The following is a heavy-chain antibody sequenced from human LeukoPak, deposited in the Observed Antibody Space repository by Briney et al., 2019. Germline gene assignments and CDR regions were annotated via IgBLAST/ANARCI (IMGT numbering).Heavy chain of an antibody. CDR2: ISWNSGSI. J-gene: IGHJ4*02. Sequence: PGGSLRLSCAASGFTFDDYAMHWVRQAPGKGLEWVSGISWNSGSIGYADSVKGRFTISRDNAKNSLYLQMNSLRAEDTALYYCAKGLIAVAGHFDYWGQGTLVTVSS. V-gene: IGHV3-9*01. CDR3: AKGLIAVAGHFDY. CDR1: GFTFDDYA. D-gene: IGHD6-19*01.